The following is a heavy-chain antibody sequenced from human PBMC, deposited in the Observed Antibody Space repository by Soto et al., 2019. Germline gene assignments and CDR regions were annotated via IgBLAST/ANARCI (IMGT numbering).Heavy chain of an antibody. CDR1: GGSFSPNY. Sequence: SETLSLTCXVSGGSFSPNYWSWIRQPPGKGLEWVGYIYYDGAARHNPSLKSRVTISLETSRSQFSLKLTSVTAADTAVYYCARDKITGLFDYWGQGTLVTDS. CDR3: ARDKITGLFDY. CDR2: IYYDGAA. J-gene: IGHJ4*02. V-gene: IGHV4-59*12. D-gene: IGHD2-8*02.